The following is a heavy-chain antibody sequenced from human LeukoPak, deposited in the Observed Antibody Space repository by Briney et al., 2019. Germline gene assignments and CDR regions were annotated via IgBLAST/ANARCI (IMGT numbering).Heavy chain of an antibody. Sequence: SETLSLTCTVSGGSISSSSYSWGWIRQPPGKGLEWIGSIYSSGSTYSNPSLKSRVTISVDTSKNQFSLKLSSVTAADTAVYSCAGSPGIAGPYNWFDPWGQGTLVTVSS. V-gene: IGHV4-39*07. J-gene: IGHJ5*02. CDR2: IYSSGST. CDR1: GGSISSSSYS. CDR3: AGSPGIAGPYNWFDP. D-gene: IGHD6-13*01.